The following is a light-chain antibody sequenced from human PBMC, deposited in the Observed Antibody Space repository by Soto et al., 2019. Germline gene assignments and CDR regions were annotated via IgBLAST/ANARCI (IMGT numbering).Light chain of an antibody. CDR3: GTWDSSLSAGYV. CDR1: SSNIGNNY. J-gene: IGLJ1*01. Sequence: QSALTQPPSVSAAPGQKVTISCSGSSSNIGNNYVSWYQQLPGTAPKLLIYENNKRPSGIPDRFSGSKSGTSATLGITGLQTGDEADYHCGTWDSSLSAGYVFGTGTKAPS. V-gene: IGLV1-51*02. CDR2: ENN.